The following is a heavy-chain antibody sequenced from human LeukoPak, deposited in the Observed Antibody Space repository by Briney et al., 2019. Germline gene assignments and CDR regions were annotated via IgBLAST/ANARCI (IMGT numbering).Heavy chain of an antibody. CDR2: FDPEDGET. Sequence: ASVKVSCKVSGYTLTELSMHWVRQAPGKGLEWMGGFDPEDGETIYAQKFQGRVTMTRDTSISTAYMELSRLRSDDTAVYYCAREVARYCSGGSCYSGWFDPWGQGTLVTVSS. J-gene: IGHJ5*02. D-gene: IGHD2-15*01. CDR3: AREVARYCSGGSCYSGWFDP. V-gene: IGHV1-24*01. CDR1: GYTLTELS.